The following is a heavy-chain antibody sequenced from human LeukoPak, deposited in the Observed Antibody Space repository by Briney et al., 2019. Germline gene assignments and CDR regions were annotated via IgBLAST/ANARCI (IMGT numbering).Heavy chain of an antibody. CDR2: IGGSGGST. CDR3: AKDSITIFGVVTIGDGMDV. Sequence: GGSLRLSCAASGFTFSSYAMSWVRQAPGKGLEWVSAIGGSGGSTYYADSVKGRFTISRDNSKNTLYLQMNSLRAEDTAVYYCAKDSITIFGVVTIGDGMDVWGQGTTVTVSS. J-gene: IGHJ6*02. CDR1: GFTFSSYA. D-gene: IGHD3-3*01. V-gene: IGHV3-23*01.